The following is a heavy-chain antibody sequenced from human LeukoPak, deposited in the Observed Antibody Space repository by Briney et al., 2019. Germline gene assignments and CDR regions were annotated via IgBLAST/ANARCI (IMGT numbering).Heavy chain of an antibody. CDR1: GYTFTGYY. CDR2: ISAYNGNT. V-gene: IGHV1-18*04. D-gene: IGHD2-2*01. J-gene: IGHJ3*02. Sequence: ASVKVSCKASGYTFTGYYMHWVRQAPGQGLEWMGWISAYNGNTNYAQKLQGRVTMTTDTSTSTAYMELRSLRSDDTAVYYCARDTDDIVVVPAAPDAFDIWGQGTMVTVSS. CDR3: ARDTDDIVVVPAAPDAFDI.